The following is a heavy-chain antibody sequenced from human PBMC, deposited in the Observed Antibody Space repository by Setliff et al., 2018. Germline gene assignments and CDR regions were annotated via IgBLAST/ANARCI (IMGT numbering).Heavy chain of an antibody. CDR1: GLTFSIYA. CDR2: ISGSGSIT. J-gene: IGHJ4*02. V-gene: IGHV3-23*01. Sequence: PGGSLRLSCSASGLTFSIYAMSWVRQAPGKGLEWFSVISGSGSITYQADSVKGRFTISRDNSKNMLYLQLNRPRAEDTAVYFCAGTIFGVQYYFDYWCQGTLVTVSS. CDR3: AGTIFGVQYYFDY. D-gene: IGHD3-3*01.